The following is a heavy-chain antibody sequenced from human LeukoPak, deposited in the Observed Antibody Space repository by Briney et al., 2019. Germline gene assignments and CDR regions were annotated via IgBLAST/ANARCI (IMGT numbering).Heavy chain of an antibody. D-gene: IGHD3-10*01. CDR3: AKDLIRDVWFGES. Sequence: PGGSQRLSCAASGFTLSSYWMSWVRQAPGKGLEWVAFIRYEGSDKYYADSVKGRFTISRDTSKNTLYLHMDSLTPEDTAVYYRAKDLIRDVWFGESWGQGTLVTASS. V-gene: IGHV3-30*02. CDR1: GFTLSSYW. CDR2: IRYEGSDK. J-gene: IGHJ5*02.